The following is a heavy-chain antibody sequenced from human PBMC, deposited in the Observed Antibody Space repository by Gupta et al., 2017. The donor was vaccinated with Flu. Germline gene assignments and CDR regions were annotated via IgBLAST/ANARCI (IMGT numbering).Heavy chain of an antibody. J-gene: IGHJ5*01. CDR1: RDTFTKYA. CDR2: IIPVRGTT. V-gene: IGHV1-69*11. D-gene: IGHD2-2*01. CDR3: ARSTSFNRRYDWFDS. Sequence: QDHLVQSGAEVKMPGSSVKVSCKASRDTFTKYAISWVRQAPGPGLEWLGGIIPVRGTTDFAHKFLGRVAMTADDSTDTVFMELSELTSDDTAIYFCARSTSFNRRYDWFDSWGQGTLVTVSS.